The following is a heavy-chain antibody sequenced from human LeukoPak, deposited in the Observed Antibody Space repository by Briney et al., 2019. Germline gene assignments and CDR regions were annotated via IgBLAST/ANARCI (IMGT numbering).Heavy chain of an antibody. Sequence: GGSLRLSCAASGFTFSSYWMSWVRQAPGKGLEWVANIKQDGSEKYYVDSVKGRFTISRDNPKNTVYLQMNSLRNDDTAVYYCARVFLERLTSGYFDNWGQGNLVTVSP. D-gene: IGHD3-3*01. CDR3: ARVFLERLTSGYFDN. J-gene: IGHJ4*02. CDR1: GFTFSSYW. CDR2: IKQDGSEK. V-gene: IGHV3-7*04.